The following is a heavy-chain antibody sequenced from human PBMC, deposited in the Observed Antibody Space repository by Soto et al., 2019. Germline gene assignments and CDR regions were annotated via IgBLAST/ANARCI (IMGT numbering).Heavy chain of an antibody. CDR1: GGTFSSYA. D-gene: IGHD6-6*01. J-gene: IGHJ6*02. Sequence: QVQLVQSGAEVKKPGSSVKVSCKASGGTFSSYAISWVRQAPGQGLEWMGGIIPIFGTANYAQKFEGRVTITADESTCTAYMELSSLRSEDTAVYYGASDFVRAARLYYCYGMDVWGQGTTVTVSS. CDR2: IIPIFGTA. V-gene: IGHV1-69*01. CDR3: ASDFVRAARLYYCYGMDV.